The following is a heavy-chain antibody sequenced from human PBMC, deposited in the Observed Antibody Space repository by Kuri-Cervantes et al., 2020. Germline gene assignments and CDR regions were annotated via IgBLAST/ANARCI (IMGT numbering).Heavy chain of an antibody. V-gene: IGHV3-30-3*01. CDR1: GFTVTGYA. J-gene: IGHJ4*02. CDR3: AKDQSGY. CDR2: MSYDGGNK. Sequence: GESLKISCAASGFTVTGYAIHWVRQAPGKGLEWVAVMSYDGGNKYYADSAKGRFTISRDNSKNTLYLQMNSLRAEDTAVYYCAKDQSGYWGQGTLVTVSS.